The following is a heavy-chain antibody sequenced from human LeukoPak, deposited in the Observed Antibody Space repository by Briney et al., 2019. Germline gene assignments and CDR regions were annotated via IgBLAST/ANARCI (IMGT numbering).Heavy chain of an antibody. D-gene: IGHD2-2*02. J-gene: IGHJ4*02. CDR2: INPNSGGT. CDR1: GYTFTYYY. CDR3: AGYTKNRYLGGY. Sequence: GASVKVSCKVSGYTFTYYYIHWVRQAPGQGLEWMGWINPNSGGTNYAQKFQGRVTMTRDTSINTAYMELNRLTSDDTALYYCAGYTKNRYLGGYWGQGTLVAVSS. V-gene: IGHV1-2*02.